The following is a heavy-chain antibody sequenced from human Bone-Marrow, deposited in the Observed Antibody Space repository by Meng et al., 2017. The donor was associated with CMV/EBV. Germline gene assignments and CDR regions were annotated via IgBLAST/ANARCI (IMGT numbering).Heavy chain of an antibody. J-gene: IGHJ6*02. CDR1: FPFTNAW. Sequence: FPFTNAWMHWVRQAPGKGLEWVGRIRSKADGGTTDYAAPVKGRFTISRDDSKNTLYLQMNSLKTEDTAVYYCTTTPGNYYYYGMDVWGQGTTVTVSS. CDR2: IRSKADGGTT. CDR3: TTTPGNYYYYGMDV. D-gene: IGHD2-15*01. V-gene: IGHV3-15*07.